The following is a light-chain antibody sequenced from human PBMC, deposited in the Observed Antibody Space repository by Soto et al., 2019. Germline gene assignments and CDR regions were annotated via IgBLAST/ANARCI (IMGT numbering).Light chain of an antibody. J-gene: IGLJ2*01. CDR3: SSKVDGNNPHVL. Sequence: QSALXXXXSXXGSPXXSXXXXXXGGXSXVXGSDYVSWHQQHPGKAPKVXXXXVNKRPSGVPDRFSGSKSGXTASLTVSGLQVEDEADYYCSSKVDGNNPHVLFGGGTKLTVL. CDR2: XVN. V-gene: IGLV2-8*01. CDR1: XSXVXGSDY.